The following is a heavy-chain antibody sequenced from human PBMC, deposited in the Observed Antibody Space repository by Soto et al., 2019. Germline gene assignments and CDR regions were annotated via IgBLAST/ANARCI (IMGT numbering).Heavy chain of an antibody. D-gene: IGHD3-10*01. CDR1: GYTFTANY. J-gene: IGHJ5*02. CDR3: ARGGPVTAVRGITTTSRFDP. Sequence: QVQLVQSGAEVKNPGASVKVSCKASGYTFTANYFYWVRQAPGQGLEWMGWIDPNSGDTNYAQKFQGWLTMTRDTAISTAYMELSRLKSDDTAVYYCARGGPVTAVRGITTTSRFDPWGQGTLVTVSS. V-gene: IGHV1-2*04. CDR2: IDPNSGDT.